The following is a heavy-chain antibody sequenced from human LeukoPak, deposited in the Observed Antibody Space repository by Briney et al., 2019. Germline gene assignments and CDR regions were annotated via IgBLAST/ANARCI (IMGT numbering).Heavy chain of an antibody. CDR1: GYTFTSYY. Sequence: ASVKVSCKVSGYTFTSYYMHWVRQAPGQGLEWMGIINPSGGSTSYAQKFQGRVTMTRDTSTSTVYMELSSLRSEDTAVYYCARASTYGGNSGNAFDIWGQGTMVTVSS. D-gene: IGHD4-23*01. V-gene: IGHV1-46*03. CDR3: ARASTYGGNSGNAFDI. J-gene: IGHJ3*02. CDR2: INPSGGST.